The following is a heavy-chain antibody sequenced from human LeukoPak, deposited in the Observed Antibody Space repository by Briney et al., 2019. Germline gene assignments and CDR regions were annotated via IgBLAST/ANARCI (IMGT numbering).Heavy chain of an antibody. V-gene: IGHV1-18*01. CDR1: GYTFINYG. CDR2: INGYNGNT. D-gene: IGHD1-26*01. J-gene: IGHJ4*02. CDR3: ARRRGGYYESDY. Sequence: ASVKVSCKASGYTFINYGISWVRQAPGQGLEWMGWINGYNGNTNYAQNLQGRVTMTTDTSTNTAYMELRSLRSDDTAVYYCARRRGGYYESDYWGQGTLVTVSS.